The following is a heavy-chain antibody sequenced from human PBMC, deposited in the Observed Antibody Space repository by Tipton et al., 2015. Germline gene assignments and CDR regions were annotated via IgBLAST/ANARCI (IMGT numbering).Heavy chain of an antibody. Sequence: TLSLTCAVSAYSISSDYYWGWIRQPPGKGLEWIGSISHSGNTYYNPSLKSRVTMSRDTSKNQFSPKLTSVTAADTAVYYCACQDYDILTRDYQTVDYWGQGTQVTVSS. CDR2: ISHSGNT. V-gene: IGHV4-38-2*01. CDR3: ACQDYDILTRDYQTVDY. D-gene: IGHD3-9*01. CDR1: AYSISSDYY. J-gene: IGHJ4*02.